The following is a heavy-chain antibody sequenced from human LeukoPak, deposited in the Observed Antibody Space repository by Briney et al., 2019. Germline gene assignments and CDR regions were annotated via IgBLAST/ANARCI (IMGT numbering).Heavy chain of an antibody. CDR3: ARQSISGSSLSYFDY. CDR1: GGSISSYY. Sequence: SGTLSLTCTVSGGSISSYYWSWIRQPPGKGLEWIGNIYDSGSTNYNPSLKSRVTISVDTSKNQCSLKLSSVTAADTAVYYCARQSISGSSLSYFDYWGQGTLVNVCS. CDR2: IYDSGST. D-gene: IGHD3-22*01. V-gene: IGHV4-59*01. J-gene: IGHJ4*02.